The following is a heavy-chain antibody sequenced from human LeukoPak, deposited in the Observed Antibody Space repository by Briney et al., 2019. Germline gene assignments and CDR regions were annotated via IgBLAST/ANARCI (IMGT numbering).Heavy chain of an antibody. D-gene: IGHD3-16*02. J-gene: IGHJ4*02. V-gene: IGHV4-34*01. CDR1: GGSFSGYY. Sequence: SETLSLTCVVYGGSFSGYYWSWIRQPPGKGLEWIGEINHSGSTNYNPSLKSRVTMSVDTSKNQFSLKLSSVTAVDTAVYYCAGGRYYFDYWGQGTLVAVSS. CDR2: INHSGST. CDR3: AGGRYYFDY.